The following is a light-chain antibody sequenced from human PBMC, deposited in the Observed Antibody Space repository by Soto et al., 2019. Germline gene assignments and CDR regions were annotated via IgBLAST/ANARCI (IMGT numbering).Light chain of an antibody. Sequence: QAVVTQPPSVSGAPGQRVSISCTGSSSNLGAGYHAHWYQQLPGRDPKLLIYGNNNRPSGVPDRFSGSKSGTSASLAITGLQAEDEADYYCQSFDTSLSGSRVFGGGTKVTVL. J-gene: IGLJ3*02. CDR1: SSNLGAGYH. V-gene: IGLV1-40*01. CDR3: QSFDTSLSGSRV. CDR2: GNN.